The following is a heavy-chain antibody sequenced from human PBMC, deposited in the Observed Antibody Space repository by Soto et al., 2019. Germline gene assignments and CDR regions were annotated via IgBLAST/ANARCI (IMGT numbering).Heavy chain of an antibody. D-gene: IGHD3-16*01. V-gene: IGHV4-59*01. J-gene: IGHJ4*02. CDR2: IYYSGYT. CDR1: GGSISTYY. Sequence: SETLSLTCAVSGGSISTYYWSWIRQPPGKGLEWIGYIYYSGYTNYNPSLKSRVTISVDTSKNQFSLKLSSVTAADTAVYYCARGPHSYDGYYFDYWGQGTLVTVS. CDR3: ARGPHSYDGYYFDY.